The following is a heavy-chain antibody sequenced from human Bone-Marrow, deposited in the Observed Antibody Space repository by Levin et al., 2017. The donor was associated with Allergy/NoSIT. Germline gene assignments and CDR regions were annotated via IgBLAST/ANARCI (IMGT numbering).Heavy chain of an antibody. D-gene: IGHD2/OR15-2a*01. CDR1: GYSFATYW. V-gene: IGHV5-51*01. CDR3: ARLSINGFDI. J-gene: IGHJ3*02. CDR2: IYPDDSDT. Sequence: GESLKISCTGSGYSFATYWTLWVRQAPGKGLEWMGIIYPDDSDTKYSPSFQGQVTISADKSISTAYLQWSSLKASDTAMYFCARLSINGFDIWCHVTMVTVSS.